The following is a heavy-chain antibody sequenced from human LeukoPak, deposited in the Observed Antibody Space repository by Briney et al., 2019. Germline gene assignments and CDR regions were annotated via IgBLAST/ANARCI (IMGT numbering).Heavy chain of an antibody. Sequence: PSETLSLTCTVSGGSISSYYWSWLRQPPGKGLEWIGYIYYSGSTNYNPSLKSRVTISVDTSKNQFSLKLSSVTAADTAVYYCARGGYYDILTGSTDGMDVWGQGTTVTVSS. CDR2: IYYSGST. J-gene: IGHJ6*02. CDR3: ARGGYYDILTGSTDGMDV. D-gene: IGHD3-9*01. V-gene: IGHV4-59*01. CDR1: GGSISSYY.